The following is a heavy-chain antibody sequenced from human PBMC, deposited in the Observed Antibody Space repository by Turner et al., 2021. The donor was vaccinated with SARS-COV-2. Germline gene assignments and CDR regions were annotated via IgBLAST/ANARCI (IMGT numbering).Heavy chain of an antibody. V-gene: IGHV3-66*01. CDR3: AREAAAGNFHGWFDP. D-gene: IGHD6-13*01. J-gene: IGHJ5*02. CDR1: GLTVSSNY. Sequence: EVHQVGSGGGLVQPGGSLRLSCAGSGLTVSSNYMSWVRQAPGKGLEWVSVIYSGGSTYYADSVKGRFTISRDNSKNTLYLQIISLRAEDTAVYYCAREAAAGNFHGWFDPWGQGTLVTVSS. CDR2: IYSGGST.